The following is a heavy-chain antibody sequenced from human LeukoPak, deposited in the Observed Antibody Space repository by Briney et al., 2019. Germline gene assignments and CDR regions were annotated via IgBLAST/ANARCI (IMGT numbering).Heavy chain of an antibody. CDR1: GFTFSSYG. V-gene: IGHV3-33*01. J-gene: IGHJ5*02. D-gene: IGHD3-16*02. CDR3: ARDRDYVWGSYRPAWFDP. CDR2: IWYDGSNK. Sequence: PGGSLRLSCAASGFTFSSYGMHWVRQAPGKGLEWVAVIWYDGSNKYYADSVKGRFTISRDNSKNTLYLQMNSLRSDDTAVYYCARDRDYVWGSYRPAWFDPWGQGTLVTVSS.